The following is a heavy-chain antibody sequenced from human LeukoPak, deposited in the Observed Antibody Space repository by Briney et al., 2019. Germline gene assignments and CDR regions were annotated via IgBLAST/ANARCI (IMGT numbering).Heavy chain of an antibody. CDR1: KFNISYNY. CDR3: AKGGSGWSDAFDI. Sequence: GGSLRLSCAASKFNISYNYMSWVRQAPGKGLEWVSLIYSGGKIYYTDSVKGRFTISRDNAKNSLYLQMNSLRAEDTALYYCAKGGSGWSDAFDIWGQGTMVTVSS. V-gene: IGHV3-53*05. D-gene: IGHD6-19*01. J-gene: IGHJ3*02. CDR2: IYSGGKI.